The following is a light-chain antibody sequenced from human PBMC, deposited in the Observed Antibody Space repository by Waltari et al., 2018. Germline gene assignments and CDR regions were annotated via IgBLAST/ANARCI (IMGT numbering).Light chain of an antibody. J-gene: IGLJ1*01. Sequence: QSALTQPSSVSGSPGQSVTISCTGTSSDVGGYNYVSWYQQHPGKAPKLMIYDVSKRPSGVPDRFSGSKSGNTASLTISGLQAEDEVDYYCCSYAGSYTYVFGTGTKVTVL. CDR2: DVS. V-gene: IGLV2-11*01. CDR3: CSYAGSYTYV. CDR1: SSDVGGYNY.